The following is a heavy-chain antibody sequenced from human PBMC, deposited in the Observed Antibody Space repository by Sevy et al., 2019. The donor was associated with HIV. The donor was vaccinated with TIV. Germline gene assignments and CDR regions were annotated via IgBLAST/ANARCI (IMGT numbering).Heavy chain of an antibody. Sequence: SETLSLTCTVSGGSISSSSYYWGWIRQPPGKGLEWIGSIYYSGSTYYNPSLKSRVTISVDTSKNQFSLKLSSVTAADTAVYYCARLVGSWGELFNLYFDYWGQGTLVTVSS. CDR2: IYYSGST. V-gene: IGHV4-39*01. CDR3: ARLVGSWGELFNLYFDY. J-gene: IGHJ4*02. CDR1: GGSISSSSYY. D-gene: IGHD3-16*01.